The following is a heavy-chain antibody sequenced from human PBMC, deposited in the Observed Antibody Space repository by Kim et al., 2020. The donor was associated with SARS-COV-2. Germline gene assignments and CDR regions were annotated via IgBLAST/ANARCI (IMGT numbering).Heavy chain of an antibody. V-gene: IGHV3-20*01. CDR3: ARAGSGNDAFDI. Sequence: GYADSVKGRFTISRDNAKNSLYLQMNSLRAEDTALYHCARAGSGNDAFDIWGQGTMVTVSS. J-gene: IGHJ3*02. D-gene: IGHD3-10*01.